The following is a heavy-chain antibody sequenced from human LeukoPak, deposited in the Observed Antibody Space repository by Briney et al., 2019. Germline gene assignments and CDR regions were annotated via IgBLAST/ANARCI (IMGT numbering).Heavy chain of an antibody. V-gene: IGHV3-23*01. CDR2: ISGSGGST. J-gene: IGHJ2*01. Sequence: GGSLRLSCAASGFTFNSYAMSWVRQAPGKGLEWVSAISGSGGSTYYADSVKGRFTISRDNSKNTLYLQMNSLRAGDTAVYYCARAAYSSTWYSRYFDLWGRGTLVTVSS. D-gene: IGHD6-13*01. CDR3: ARAAYSSTWYSRYFDL. CDR1: GFTFNSYA.